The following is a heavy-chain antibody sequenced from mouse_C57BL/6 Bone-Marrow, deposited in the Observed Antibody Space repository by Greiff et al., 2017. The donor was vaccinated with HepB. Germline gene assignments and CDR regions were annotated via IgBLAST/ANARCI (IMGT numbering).Heavy chain of an antibody. V-gene: IGHV3-6*01. Sequence: EVKLMESGPGLVKPSQSPSLTCSVTGYSITSGYYWNWIRQFPGNKLEWMGYISYDGSNNYNPSLKNRITITRDPSKNQFFLKLNSVTTEDTATYYCAREETTVVAEEGYFDVWGTGTTVTVSS. CDR2: ISYDGSN. D-gene: IGHD1-1*01. CDR1: GYSITSGYY. J-gene: IGHJ1*03. CDR3: AREETTVVAEEGYFDV.